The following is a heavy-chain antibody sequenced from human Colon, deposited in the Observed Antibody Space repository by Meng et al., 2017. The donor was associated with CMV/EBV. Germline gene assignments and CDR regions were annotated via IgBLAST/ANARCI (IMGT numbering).Heavy chain of an antibody. CDR3: SRSHAFDI. V-gene: IGHV1-18*01. J-gene: IGHJ3*02. CDR2: ISGYNGDT. Sequence: ASVTVSCKASGCMFNTYGVSWVRQVPGQGLEWMGWISGYNGDTDYSQKLQGSLTMTTDTSTNTAYMELRSFRSSDTAMYYLSRSHAFDIWGQGTMVTVSS. CDR1: GCMFNTYG.